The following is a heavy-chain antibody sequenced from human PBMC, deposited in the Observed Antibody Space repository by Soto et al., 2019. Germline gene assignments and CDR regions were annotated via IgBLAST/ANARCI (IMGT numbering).Heavy chain of an antibody. D-gene: IGHD1-26*01. CDR3: ARDRGIVGATNYYYGMDV. CDR1: GGTFSSYA. J-gene: IGHJ6*02. CDR2: IIPIFGTA. V-gene: IGHV1-69*13. Sequence: SVKVSCKASGGTFSSYAISWVRQAPEQGLEWMGGIIPIFGTANYAQKFQGRVTITADESTSTAYMELSSLRSEDTAVYYCARDRGIVGATNYYYGMDVWGQGTTVTVSS.